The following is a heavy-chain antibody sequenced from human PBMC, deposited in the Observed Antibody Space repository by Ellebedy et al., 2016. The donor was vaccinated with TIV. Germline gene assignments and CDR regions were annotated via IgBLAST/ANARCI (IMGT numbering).Heavy chain of an antibody. V-gene: IGHV4-31*03. CDR3: ARDFHNYGMDPFDI. CDR1: GGSISSGGYY. D-gene: IGHD4-11*01. Sequence: SETLSLTCTVSGGSISSGGYYWGLIRQRPGQGLEWIGHVYFSGKTFYNPSLQSRIIISVDTTKNQFSLRLSSVTAADTAMYYCARDFHNYGMDPFDIWGQGTLVTVSS. J-gene: IGHJ3*02. CDR2: VYFSGKT.